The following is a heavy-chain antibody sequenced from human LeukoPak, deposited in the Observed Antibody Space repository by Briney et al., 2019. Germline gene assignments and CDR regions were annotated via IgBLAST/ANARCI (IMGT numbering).Heavy chain of an antibody. CDR1: GLTFSRYW. V-gene: IGHV3-74*01. CDR2: IKSDGSDR. CDR3: AKANTAMSYFDY. Sequence: GGSLRLSCAASGLTFSRYWMYWVRQAPGKGLVWVSGIKSDGSDRRYADSVKGRFTISRDNAKNTLYLQMDSLRAEDTAVYYCAKANTAMSYFDYWGQGTLVTVSS. D-gene: IGHD5-18*01. J-gene: IGHJ4*02.